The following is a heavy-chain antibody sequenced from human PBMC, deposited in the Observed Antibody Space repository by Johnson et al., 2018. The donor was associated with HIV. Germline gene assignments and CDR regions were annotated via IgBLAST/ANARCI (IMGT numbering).Heavy chain of an antibody. CDR2: IWYDGSNK. CDR3: AKDQASSLNAFDI. D-gene: IGHD2-2*01. Sequence: QVQLVESGGGVVQPGRSLRLSCAASGFTFSSYGMHWVRQAPGKGLEWVAVIWYDGSNKYYADSVKGRFTISRDNSKNTLYLQMNSLRVEDTAVYYCAKDQASSLNAFDIWGQGTMVTVSS. CDR1: GFTFSSYG. J-gene: IGHJ3*02. V-gene: IGHV3-33*06.